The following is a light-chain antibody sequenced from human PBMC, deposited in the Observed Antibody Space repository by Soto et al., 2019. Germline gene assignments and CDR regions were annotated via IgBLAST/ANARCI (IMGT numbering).Light chain of an antibody. J-gene: IGKJ3*01. CDR3: QQYSSSPPEFT. CDR1: QSISDS. Sequence: DIQMTQSPASLSTSVGDRVTITCRASQSISDSLNWYQRKPGKAPRLLIYAASTLQSGVPSRFSGSGSGTDFTLTISRLEPEDFAVYYCQQYSSSPPEFTFGPGTKVDIK. CDR2: AAS. V-gene: IGKV1-39*01.